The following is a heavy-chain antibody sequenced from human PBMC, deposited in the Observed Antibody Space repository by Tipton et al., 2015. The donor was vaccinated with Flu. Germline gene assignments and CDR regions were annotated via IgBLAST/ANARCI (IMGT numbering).Heavy chain of an antibody. Sequence: SLRLSCAASGFTFSSYGMHWVRQAPGKGLEWVAVISYDGSNKYYADSVKGRFTISRDNSKNTLYLQMNSLRAEDTAVYYCAKDRRPYCSGGSCYSDYWGQGTLVTVSS. CDR2: ISYDGSNK. V-gene: IGHV3-30*18. J-gene: IGHJ4*02. CDR1: GFTFSSYG. CDR3: AKDRRPYCSGGSCYSDY. D-gene: IGHD2-15*01.